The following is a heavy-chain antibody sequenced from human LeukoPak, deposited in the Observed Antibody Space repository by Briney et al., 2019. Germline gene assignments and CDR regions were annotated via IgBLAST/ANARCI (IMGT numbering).Heavy chain of an antibody. CDR3: ARGRYSGRNWFDP. D-gene: IGHD1-26*01. CDR2: IVVGSGNT. CDR1: GFTFTSSA. J-gene: IGHJ5*02. V-gene: IGHV1-58*02. Sequence: SVKVSCKASGFTFTSSAMQWVRQARGQRLEWIGWIVVGSGNTNYAQKFQERVTITRDMSTSTAYMELSSLRSEDTAVYYCARGRYSGRNWFDPWGQGTLVTVSS.